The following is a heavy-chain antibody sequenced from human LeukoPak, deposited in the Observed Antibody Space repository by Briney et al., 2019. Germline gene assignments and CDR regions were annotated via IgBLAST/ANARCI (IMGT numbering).Heavy chain of an antibody. D-gene: IGHD5-18*01. J-gene: IGHJ4*02. Sequence: PGGSLRLSCEVSGFTFSDHYMSWIRQAPGKRLEWVSYISSGSTYTNYADSAEGRFTISRDNAKNSLYLQMNSLRGEDTAVYYCTVHTGMGYWGQGTLVTVSS. CDR2: ISSGSTYT. V-gene: IGHV3-11*06. CDR3: TVHTGMGY. CDR1: GFTFSDHY.